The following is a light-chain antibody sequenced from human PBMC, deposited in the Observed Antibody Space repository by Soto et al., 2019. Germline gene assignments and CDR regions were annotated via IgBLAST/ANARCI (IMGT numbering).Light chain of an antibody. CDR1: QSVNSNL. CDR3: HQYVSSPLT. Sequence: EIVLTQSPGTLSLSPGEGATVSCRASQSVNSNLLAWFQQKPGQAPMLLIHDASRRATGTPDRFSGSGSGTDFTLSISRLEPEDFAVYYCHQYVSSPLTFGQGTKLEIK. CDR2: DAS. J-gene: IGKJ2*01. V-gene: IGKV3-20*01.